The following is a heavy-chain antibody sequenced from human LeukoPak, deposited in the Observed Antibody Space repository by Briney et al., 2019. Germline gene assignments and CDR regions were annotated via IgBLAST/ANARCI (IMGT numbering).Heavy chain of an antibody. CDR1: GYTFTGYY. D-gene: IGHD3-22*01. V-gene: IGHV1-2*02. CDR2: INPNSGGT. J-gene: IGHJ4*02. CDR3: ARGAYYYDSSVPSVY. Sequence: GASVKVSCKASGYTFTGYYMHWVRQAPGQGLEWMGWINPNSGGTNYAQKFQGRVTMTRDTSISTAYMEPSRLRSDDTAVYYCARGAYYYDSSVPSVYWGQGTLVTVSS.